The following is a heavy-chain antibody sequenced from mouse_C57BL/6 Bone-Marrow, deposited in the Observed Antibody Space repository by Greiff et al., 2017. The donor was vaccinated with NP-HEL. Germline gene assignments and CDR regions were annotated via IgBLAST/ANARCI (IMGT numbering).Heavy chain of an antibody. Sequence: EVKLVESGGDLVKPGGSLKLSCAASGFTFSSYGMSWVRQTPDKRLEWVATISSGGSYTYYPALFPGRFTISRDNAQTTLYLTMRSLKSEDKEMYYCARQGGSSPLYAMDYRSPRTSVTVSS. V-gene: IGHV5-6*02. CDR3: ARQGGSSPLYAMDY. CDR1: GFTFSSYG. CDR2: ISSGGSYT. D-gene: IGHD1-1*01. J-gene: IGHJ4*01.